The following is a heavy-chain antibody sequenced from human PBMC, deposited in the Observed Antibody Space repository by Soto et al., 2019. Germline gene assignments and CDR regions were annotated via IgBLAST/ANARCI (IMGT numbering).Heavy chain of an antibody. CDR2: IYYSGST. J-gene: IGHJ5*02. D-gene: IGHD5-18*01. V-gene: IGHV4-59*08. CDR1: GGSINSYY. Sequence: SETLSLTCTVSGGSINSYYWSWIRQPPGKGLEWIGYIYYSGSTNYNPSLKSRVTMSVDTSKNQFSLKLSSVTAADTAVYYCARWGVDTAMVTEWFDPWGQGTLVTVSS. CDR3: ARWGVDTAMVTEWFDP.